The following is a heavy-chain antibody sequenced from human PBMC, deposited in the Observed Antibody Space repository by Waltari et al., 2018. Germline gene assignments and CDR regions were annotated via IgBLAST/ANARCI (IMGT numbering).Heavy chain of an antibody. Sequence: QVQLQESGPGLVKPSETLSLTCTVSGGSISTSKYYWGWIRQTPGKGLEWIGNMYYTGSTYYNPSLKGRVTISVDTSRNQFSLQLSSLTAADTALYYCAKDKGRPYSSSWYGAFDIWGQGTMVTVSS. CDR2: MYYTGST. V-gene: IGHV4-39*07. CDR1: GGSISTSKYY. J-gene: IGHJ3*02. D-gene: IGHD6-13*01. CDR3: AKDKGRPYSSSWYGAFDI.